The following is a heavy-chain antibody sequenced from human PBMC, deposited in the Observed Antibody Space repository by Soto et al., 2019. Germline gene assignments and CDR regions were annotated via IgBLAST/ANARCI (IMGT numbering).Heavy chain of an antibody. CDR2: ILPLFNAP. Sequence: QVLLVQSGAEVKKPGSSVRVSCKASGDTFKNFAFSWVRQAPGHGLEWVGGILPLFNAPTYAQKFQGRVTITADEYTSTAYMDLSRLTSDDTAVYFCTRGSRPAAMRATFDFWGQGTLVTVSS. CDR1: GDTFKNFA. D-gene: IGHD2-2*01. CDR3: TRGSRPAAMRATFDF. V-gene: IGHV1-69*01. J-gene: IGHJ4*02.